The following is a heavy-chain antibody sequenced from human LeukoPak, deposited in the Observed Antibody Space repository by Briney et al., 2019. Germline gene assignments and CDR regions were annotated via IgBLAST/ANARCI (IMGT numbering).Heavy chain of an antibody. V-gene: IGHV5-51*01. CDR2: MYPGDSDT. CDR3: ARLRSDAFDI. Sequence: GESLKISCKGSGYNFTSSWIGRVRQMPGKGLEWMGIMYPGDSDTGYSPSFQGHVTISSDKSISTAYLQWSSLKASDTAMYFCARLRSDAFDIWGQGTMVTVSP. CDR1: GYNFTSSW. J-gene: IGHJ3*02.